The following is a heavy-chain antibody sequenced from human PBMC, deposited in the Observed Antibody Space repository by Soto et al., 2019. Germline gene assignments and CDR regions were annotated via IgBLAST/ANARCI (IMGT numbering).Heavy chain of an antibody. CDR3: ARPPTILGWFDP. D-gene: IGHD3-3*01. V-gene: IGHV5-51*01. J-gene: IGHJ5*02. Sequence: XESLKLSCKGAGNSFANYWIAWVLQMPGKGLEWMGIIYPDDSETSYSPSFQGQVTISADKSISTAYLQWSSLKASDTAMYYCARPPTILGWFDPWGQGTLVTVSS. CDR1: GNSFANYW. CDR2: IYPDDSET.